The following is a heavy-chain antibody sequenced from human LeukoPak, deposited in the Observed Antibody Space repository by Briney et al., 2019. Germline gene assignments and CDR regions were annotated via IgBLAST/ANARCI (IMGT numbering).Heavy chain of an antibody. Sequence: GGSLRLSCAASGFTFSSYSMNWVRQAPGKGLEWVSSISSSSSYIYYADSVKGRFTISRDNSKNTLYLQMNSLRAEDTAVYYCAKGWGYNWRRFDYWGQGTLVTVSS. CDR1: GFTFSSYS. J-gene: IGHJ4*02. D-gene: IGHD1-1*01. V-gene: IGHV3-21*04. CDR3: AKGWGYNWRRFDY. CDR2: ISSSSSYI.